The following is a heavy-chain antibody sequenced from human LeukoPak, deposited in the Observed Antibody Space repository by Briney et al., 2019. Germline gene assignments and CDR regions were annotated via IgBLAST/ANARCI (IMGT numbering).Heavy chain of an antibody. CDR2: IIPIFGTA. V-gene: IGHV1-69*06. J-gene: IGHJ4*02. CDR3: ARELMSSGYDY. CDR1: GGTFSSYA. Sequence: ASVKVSCKASGGTFSSYAISWVRQAPGQGLEWMGGIIPIFGTANYAQKFQGRVTITADKSTSTAYMELSSLRSEDTAVYYRARELMSSGYDYWDQGTLVTVSS. D-gene: IGHD6-19*01.